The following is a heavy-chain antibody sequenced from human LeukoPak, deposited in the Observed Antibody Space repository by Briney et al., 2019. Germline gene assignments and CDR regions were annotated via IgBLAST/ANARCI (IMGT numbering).Heavy chain of an antibody. J-gene: IGHJ4*02. Sequence: ASVTVSCTASGGTFSSYAISWVRQAPGQGLEWMGGIIPIFGTANYAQKFQGRVTITADESTSTAYMELSSLRSEDTAVYYCARDHDSTRNFDYWGQGTLVTVSS. V-gene: IGHV1-69*13. D-gene: IGHD2/OR15-2a*01. CDR2: IIPIFGTA. CDR3: ARDHDSTRNFDY. CDR1: GGTFSSYA.